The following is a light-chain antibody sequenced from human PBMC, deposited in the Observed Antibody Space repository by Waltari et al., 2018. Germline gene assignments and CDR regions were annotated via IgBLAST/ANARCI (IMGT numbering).Light chain of an antibody. V-gene: IGKV1-39*01. J-gene: IGKJ1*01. CDR3: QETYTPPWT. CDR1: QSVSPH. Sequence: DIQMTQSPLSLSASVGDRFTVTCRASQSVSPHLNWYPPKPGKAPEFLVYSASFLETGVPSRFSAGGSGTDFNFTITAVQPEDFATYYCQETYTPPWTFGPGTRLEIK. CDR2: SAS.